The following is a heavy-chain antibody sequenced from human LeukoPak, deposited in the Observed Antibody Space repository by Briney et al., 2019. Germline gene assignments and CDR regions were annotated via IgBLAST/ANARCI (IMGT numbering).Heavy chain of an antibody. CDR1: GGSISSSTYY. CDR3: ARASGQYNWFDP. V-gene: IGHV4-39*01. Sequence: SETLSLTCTVSGGSISSSTYYWGWIRQPPGKGREWIGNIYYSGTTYYNPSLKSRVTISADTSKNQFSLKLSSVTAADTAVYYCARASGQYNWFDPWGQGTLVTVSS. J-gene: IGHJ5*02. D-gene: IGHD4-4*01. CDR2: IYYSGTT.